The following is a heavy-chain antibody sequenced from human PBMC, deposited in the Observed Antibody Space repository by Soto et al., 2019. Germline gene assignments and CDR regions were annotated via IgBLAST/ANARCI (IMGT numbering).Heavy chain of an antibody. D-gene: IGHD2-2*01. CDR2: IYSGGST. CDR1: GFTVSSNY. V-gene: IGHV3-53*01. Sequence: PGGSLRLSCAASGFTVSSNYMSWVRQAPGKGLEWVSVIYSGGSTYYADSVKGRFTISRDNSKNTLYLQMNSLRAEDTAVYYCAREAMPDRSYDYWGQGTLVTVSS. J-gene: IGHJ4*02. CDR3: AREAMPDRSYDY.